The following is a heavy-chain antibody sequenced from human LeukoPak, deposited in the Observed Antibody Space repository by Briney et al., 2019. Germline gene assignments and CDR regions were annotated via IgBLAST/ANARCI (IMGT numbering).Heavy chain of an antibody. CDR2: ISSSSSTI. CDR3: ARDPGGSSS. CDR1: GFTFSSYS. Sequence: SGGSLRLSCAASGFTFSSYSMNWVRQAPGKGLGWVSYISSSSSTIYYADSVKGRFTISRGNAKNSLYRQMNSLRAEDTAVYYCARDPGGSSSWGQGTLVTVSS. J-gene: IGHJ5*02. D-gene: IGHD1-26*01. V-gene: IGHV3-48*04.